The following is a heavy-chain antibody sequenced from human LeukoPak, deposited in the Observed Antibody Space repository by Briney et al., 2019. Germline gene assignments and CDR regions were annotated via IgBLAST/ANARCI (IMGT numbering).Heavy chain of an antibody. D-gene: IGHD3-22*01. CDR2: INPNSGGT. CDR1: GYTFTDYY. Sequence: ASVKVSCKASGYTFTDYYMHWVRQASGQGLEWMGWINPNSGGTNYAQKFQGRVTMTRDTSISTAYMELSRLRSDDTAVYYCARASYYYDSSGYPGYYVDYWGQGTLVTVSS. J-gene: IGHJ4*02. CDR3: ARASYYYDSSGYPGYYVDY. V-gene: IGHV1-2*02.